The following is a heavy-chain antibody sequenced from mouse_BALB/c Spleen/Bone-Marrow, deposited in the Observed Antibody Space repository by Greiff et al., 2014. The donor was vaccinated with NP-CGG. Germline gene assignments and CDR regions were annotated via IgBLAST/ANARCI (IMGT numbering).Heavy chain of an antibody. J-gene: IGHJ4*01. V-gene: IGHV5-17*02. CDR1: GFTFSSFG. CDR3: ARSNYVGYYAMDY. D-gene: IGHD1-1*01. Sequence: EVKLMESGGGLVQPGGSRKLSCAASGFTFSSFGIHWVRQAPEKGLEWVAYISSDSSTIYYADTVKGRFTISRDNPKNTLYLQMTSLRSEDTAMDYCARSNYVGYYAMDYWGQGTSVTVSS. CDR2: ISSDSSTI.